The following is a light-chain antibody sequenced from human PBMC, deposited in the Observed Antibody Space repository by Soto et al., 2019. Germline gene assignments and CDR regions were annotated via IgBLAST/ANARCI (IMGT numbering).Light chain of an antibody. CDR3: QQYGSSVT. CDR2: GAS. CDR1: QSVSNNY. J-gene: IGKJ1*01. V-gene: IGKV3-20*01. Sequence: EIVLTQSPGTLSLSPGERATLSCRASQSVSNNYLAWYQQKPGQAPRLLIYGASNRATGIPDRLSGSGSGTDCTITISRLEHEDFAVYYCQQYGSSVTCGQGTKVEIK.